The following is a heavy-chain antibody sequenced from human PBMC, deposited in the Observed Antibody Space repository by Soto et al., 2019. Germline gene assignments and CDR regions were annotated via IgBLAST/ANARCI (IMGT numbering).Heavy chain of an antibody. CDR1: GGSISSYY. CDR2: IYYSGST. J-gene: IGHJ3*02. D-gene: IGHD3-10*01. CDR3: ARRARVLLWFGESGAFDI. V-gene: IGHV4-59*08. Sequence: QVQLQESGPGLVKPSETLSLTCTVSGGSISSYYWSWIRQPPGKGLEWIGYIYYSGSTNYNPSLKSRVTISVETSKNQFSLKLSSVTAADTAVDYCARRARVLLWFGESGAFDIWGQGTMVTVSS.